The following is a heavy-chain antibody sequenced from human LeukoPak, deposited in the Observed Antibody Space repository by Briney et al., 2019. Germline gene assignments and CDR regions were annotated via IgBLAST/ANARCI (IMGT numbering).Heavy chain of an antibody. V-gene: IGHV3-30*18. D-gene: IGHD5-18*01. Sequence: GGSLRLSCAASGFTFSSYGMHWVRQAPGKGLEWMAVISYDGSNKYYADSVKGRFTISRDNSKNTLYLQMNSLRAEDTAVYYCAKDLQWIQLWFGPPDYWGQGTPVTVSS. CDR3: AKDLQWIQLWFGPPDY. J-gene: IGHJ4*02. CDR2: ISYDGSNK. CDR1: GFTFSSYG.